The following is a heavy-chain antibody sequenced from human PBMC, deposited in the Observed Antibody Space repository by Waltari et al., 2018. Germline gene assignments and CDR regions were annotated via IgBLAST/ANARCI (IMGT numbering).Heavy chain of an antibody. V-gene: IGHV4-59*01. CDR3: ARQVAARPPYYYYYMDV. CDR1: GGSISSYY. J-gene: IGHJ6*03. CDR2: IYYSGST. Sequence: QVQLQESGPGLVKPSETLSLTCTVSGGSISSYYWSWIRQPPGKGLEWIGYIYYSGSTNYNPSLKSRVTISVDTSKNQFSLKLSSVTAADTAVYYCARQVAARPPYYYYYMDVWGKGTTVTISS. D-gene: IGHD6-6*01.